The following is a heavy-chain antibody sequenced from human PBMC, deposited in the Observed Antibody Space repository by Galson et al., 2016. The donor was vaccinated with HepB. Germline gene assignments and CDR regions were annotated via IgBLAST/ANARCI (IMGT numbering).Heavy chain of an antibody. CDR2: IRGSSSYI. V-gene: IGHV3-21*01. Sequence: SLRLSCAASGFTFSSYSMNWVRQAPGKGLEWVSSIRGSSSYIYYAASVKARFTISRDNAKNSLYLQMNSLRAEDTAVYYCARTDEASSGPDGFDIWGHGTMVTVSS. CDR1: GFTFSSYS. D-gene: IGHD6-19*01. J-gene: IGHJ3*02. CDR3: ARTDEASSGPDGFDI.